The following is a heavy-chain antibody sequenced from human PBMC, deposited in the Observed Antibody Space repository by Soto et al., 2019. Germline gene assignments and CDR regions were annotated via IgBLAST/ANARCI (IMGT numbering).Heavy chain of an antibody. D-gene: IGHD3-22*01. Sequence: GGSLRLSCAASGFTFSSYSMNWVRQAPGKGLEWVSYISSSSSTIYYADSVKGRFTISRDNAKNSLYLQMNSLRDEVTAVYYCASPDYYDSSGDAFDIWGQGTMVTVSS. CDR3: ASPDYYDSSGDAFDI. CDR2: ISSSSSTI. CDR1: GFTFSSYS. V-gene: IGHV3-48*02. J-gene: IGHJ3*02.